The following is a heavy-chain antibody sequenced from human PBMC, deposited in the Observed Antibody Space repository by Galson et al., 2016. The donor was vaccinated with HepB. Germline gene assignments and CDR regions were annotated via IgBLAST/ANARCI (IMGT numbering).Heavy chain of an antibody. CDR2: ISTHGSGT. J-gene: IGHJ6*02. D-gene: IGHD6-19*01. CDR1: GFIFSDFA. CDR3: AREGVDTSGWFAIDV. V-gene: IGHV3-64*04. Sequence: SLRLSCAASGFIFSDFAMHWVRQAPGKGLEYVSTISTHGSGTYYADSVKGRFTISRDNSKSTVYLQMNSLRVEDSAVYYGAREGVDTSGWFAIDVWGQGTTVTVSS.